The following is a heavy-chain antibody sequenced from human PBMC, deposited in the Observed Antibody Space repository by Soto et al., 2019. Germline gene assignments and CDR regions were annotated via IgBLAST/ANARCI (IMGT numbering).Heavy chain of an antibody. Sequence: QVQLQESGPGLVKPSETLSLTCSVAGGSISNHYWSWIRQPPGKRLEWMGYIYYNGNTNYNPSIKSRGTMSVDTSRNQISLKLTTVTAADTAVYYCTRANWYSEYWGQGTLVTVSS. V-gene: IGHV4-59*11. CDR3: TRANWYSEY. D-gene: IGHD7-27*01. CDR2: IYYNGNT. J-gene: IGHJ4*02. CDR1: GGSISNHY.